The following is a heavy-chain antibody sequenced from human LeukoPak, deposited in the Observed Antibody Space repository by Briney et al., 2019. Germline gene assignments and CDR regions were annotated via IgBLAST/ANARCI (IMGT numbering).Heavy chain of an antibody. J-gene: IGHJ6*02. D-gene: IGHD1-7*01. V-gene: IGHV3-30*18. CDR3: AKDIGDNWNWDYYYYGMDV. CDR1: GFTFSSYG. Sequence: GGSLRLSCAASGFTFSSYGMHWVRQAPGKGLEWVAVISYDGSNKYYADSVKGRFTIYRDNSKNTLYLQMNSLRAEDTAVYYCAKDIGDNWNWDYYYYGMDVWGQGTTVTVSS. CDR2: ISYDGSNK.